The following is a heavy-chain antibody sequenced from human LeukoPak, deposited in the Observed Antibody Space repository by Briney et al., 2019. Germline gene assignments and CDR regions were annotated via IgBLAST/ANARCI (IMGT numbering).Heavy chain of an antibody. V-gene: IGHV3-30*02. CDR1: GFTFSRFG. Sequence: GGSMRLSCATSGFTFSRFGVHWVRQAPDKGLEWVAFIRHDGSRTYCGDSVKGRCTVSRDTSKNTVFLQVASQTADDTAVYYCAKDNGDYLTPDNWGQGTLVTVSS. CDR3: AKDNGDYLTPDN. J-gene: IGHJ4*02. D-gene: IGHD4-17*01. CDR2: IRHDGSRT.